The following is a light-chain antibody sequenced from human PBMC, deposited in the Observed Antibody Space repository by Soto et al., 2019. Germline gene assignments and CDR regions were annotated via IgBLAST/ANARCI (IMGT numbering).Light chain of an antibody. V-gene: IGKV3-11*01. J-gene: IGKJ2*01. Sequence: EIVLTQSPATLSLSPGERATLSCRASQSVSSYLAWYQQKPVQAPRLLIYDASNRATCIPARFSGSGSGTDFPLTISSLEPEDFAVYYCHQRSNWPPYTFGQGTKLEIK. CDR3: HQRSNWPPYT. CDR1: QSVSSY. CDR2: DAS.